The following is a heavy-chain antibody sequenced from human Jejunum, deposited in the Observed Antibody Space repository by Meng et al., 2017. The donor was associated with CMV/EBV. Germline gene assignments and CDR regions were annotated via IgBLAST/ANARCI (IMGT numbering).Heavy chain of an antibody. J-gene: IGHJ4*02. Sequence: SMNNYFWRWVRQPPGKGLEWVGYVSPDGGTNRNPSLERRVTTSVDRSKNQFSLKLRSVTAADTAVYYCARDRHSDEITGYSLYFDFWGPGMMVTVSS. CDR2: VSPDGGT. V-gene: IGHV4-59*01. D-gene: IGHD2-21*01. CDR1: SMNNYF. CDR3: ARDRHSDEITGYSLYFDF.